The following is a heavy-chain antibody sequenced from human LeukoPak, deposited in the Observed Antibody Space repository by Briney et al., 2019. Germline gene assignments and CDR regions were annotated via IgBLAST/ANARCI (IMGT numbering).Heavy chain of an antibody. V-gene: IGHV3-21*01. CDR3: ARDGRSTWYEDS. Sequence: GGSLRLSCAASGFSFSGYSMNWVRQAPGKGLEWVSSISSTSSYIYYADSVKGRFTISRDNAKNSLFLQMNNLRAEDAAVYFCARDGRSTWYEDSWGQGTLVTVSS. D-gene: IGHD6-13*01. CDR1: GFSFSGYS. J-gene: IGHJ4*02. CDR2: ISSTSSYI.